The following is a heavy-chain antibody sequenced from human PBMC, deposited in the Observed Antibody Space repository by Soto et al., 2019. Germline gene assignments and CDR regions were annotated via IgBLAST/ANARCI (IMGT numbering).Heavy chain of an antibody. CDR2: ISGGGGVST. CDR3: AKYAISMVRGVNNGFDP. J-gene: IGHJ5*02. D-gene: IGHD3-10*01. CDR1: GFTFSSYA. V-gene: IGHV3-23*01. Sequence: EVQLLESGGGLVQPGGSLTLSCAASGFTFSSYAMTWVRQAPGKGLAWVSGISGGGGVSTYYADSVKGRFTISRDNSMNTLYLQMNRLRAEDTAVYYCAKYAISMVRGVNNGFDPWGQGTLVTVSS.